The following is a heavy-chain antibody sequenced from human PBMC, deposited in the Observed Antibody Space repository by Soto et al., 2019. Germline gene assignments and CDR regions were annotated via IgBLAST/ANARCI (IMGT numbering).Heavy chain of an antibody. Sequence: SETLSLTCTVSGGSISSYYWSWIRQPPGKGLEWIGYIYYSGSTNYNPSLKSRVTISVDTSKNQFSLKLSSVTAADTAVYYCARVWGYAFGYWGQGTLVTVSS. CDR2: IYYSGST. V-gene: IGHV4-59*01. CDR3: ARVWGYAFGY. D-gene: IGHD3-16*01. CDR1: GGSISSYY. J-gene: IGHJ4*02.